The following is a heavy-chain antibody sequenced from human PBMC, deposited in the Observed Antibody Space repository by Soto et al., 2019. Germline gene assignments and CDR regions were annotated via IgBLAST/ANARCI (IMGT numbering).Heavy chain of an antibody. D-gene: IGHD1-7*01. Sequence: SETLSLTCAVSGGSISSSNWWSWVRQPPGKGLEWIGEIYHSGSTNYNPSLKSRVTMSVDTSKNQFSLKLSSVTAADTAVYYCARRTETPNRFDPWGQGTLVTV. CDR3: ARRTETPNRFDP. J-gene: IGHJ5*02. V-gene: IGHV4-4*02. CDR2: IYHSGST. CDR1: GGSISSSNW.